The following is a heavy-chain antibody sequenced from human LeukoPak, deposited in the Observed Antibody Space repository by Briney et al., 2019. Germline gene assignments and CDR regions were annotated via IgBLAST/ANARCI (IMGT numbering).Heavy chain of an antibody. Sequence: GGSLRLSCAASGFTFSIYGMHWVRQAPGKGLEWVGRIKSKTDGGTTDYAAPVKGRFTISRDDSKNTLYLQMNSLKTEDTAVYYCTTDPYSSGWNLRGAFDIWGQGTMVTVSS. V-gene: IGHV3-15*01. J-gene: IGHJ3*02. CDR3: TTDPYSSGWNLRGAFDI. CDR2: IKSKTDGGTT. CDR1: GFTFSIYG. D-gene: IGHD6-19*01.